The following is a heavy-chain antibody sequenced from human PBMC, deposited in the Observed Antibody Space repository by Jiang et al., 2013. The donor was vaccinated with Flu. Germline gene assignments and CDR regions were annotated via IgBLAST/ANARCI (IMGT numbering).Heavy chain of an antibody. CDR1: GFTFSSYA. CDR2: ISGSGGST. V-gene: IGHV3-23*01. Sequence: RLSCAASGFTFSSYAMSWVRQAPGKGLEWVSAISGSGGSTYYADSVKGRFTISRDNSKNTLYLQMNSLRAEDTAVYYCAKDLITISGEWMAFDIWGQGTMVTVSS. J-gene: IGHJ3*02. CDR3: AKDLITISGEWMAFDI. D-gene: IGHD3-3*01.